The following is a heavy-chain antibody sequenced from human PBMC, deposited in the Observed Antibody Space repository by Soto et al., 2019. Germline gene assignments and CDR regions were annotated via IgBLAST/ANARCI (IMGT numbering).Heavy chain of an antibody. Sequence: PGGSLRLPCRASRFTFSNYGINRVRQAPGKGLEWVLSISSSSSTIYYADSVRGRFTISRDNAKNSLYLQMNSLRDEDTAVYYCVREISVAGGHFDYWGQGP. D-gene: IGHD6-19*01. CDR3: VREISVAGGHFDY. J-gene: IGHJ4*02. CDR2: ISSSSSTI. V-gene: IGHV3-48*02. CDR1: RFTFSNYG.